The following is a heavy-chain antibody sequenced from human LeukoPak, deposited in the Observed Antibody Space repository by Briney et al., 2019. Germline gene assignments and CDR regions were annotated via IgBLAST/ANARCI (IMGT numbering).Heavy chain of an antibody. V-gene: IGHV4-31*03. J-gene: IGHJ5*02. CDR1: GGSISSGGYY. CDR2: IYYSGST. Sequence: PSQTLSLTCTVSGGSISSGGYYWSWIRQHPGKGLEWIGYIYYSGSTYYNPSLKSRVTISVDTSKNQFSLKLSSVTAADTAVYYCARDSPYYGSGGNWFDPWGQGTLVTVSS. CDR3: ARDSPYYGSGGNWFDP. D-gene: IGHD3-10*01.